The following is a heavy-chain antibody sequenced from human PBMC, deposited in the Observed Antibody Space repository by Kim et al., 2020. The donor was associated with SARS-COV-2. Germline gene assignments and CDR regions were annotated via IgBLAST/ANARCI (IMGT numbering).Heavy chain of an antibody. CDR1: GFTFSNAW. V-gene: IGHV3-15*01. D-gene: IGHD2-21*02. CDR3: TTGPPIVVVTATLPFDY. CDR2: IKSKTDGGTT. Sequence: GGSLRLSCAASGFTFSNAWMSWVRQAPGKGLEWVGRIKSKTDGGTTDYAAPVKGRFTISRDDSKNMLYLQMNSLKTEDTAVYYCTTGPPIVVVTATLPFDYWGQGTLVTVSS. J-gene: IGHJ4*02.